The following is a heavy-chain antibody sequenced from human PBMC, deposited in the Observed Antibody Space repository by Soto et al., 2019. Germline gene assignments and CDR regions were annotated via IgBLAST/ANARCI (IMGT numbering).Heavy chain of an antibody. D-gene: IGHD3-10*01. CDR2: ISGSGSTK. CDR1: GFIFSNYE. CDR3: EREVYYYGSGSYFNPFDY. J-gene: IGHJ4*02. Sequence: EVQLVESGGGLVQPGGSLRLSCAASGFIFSNYEMNWVRQAPGKGLEWVSFISGSGSTKHYADSMKGRFTISRDNAQNLLYLQMNSLRVEDTAVYYCEREVYYYGSGSYFNPFDYWGQGTLVTVSS. V-gene: IGHV3-48*03.